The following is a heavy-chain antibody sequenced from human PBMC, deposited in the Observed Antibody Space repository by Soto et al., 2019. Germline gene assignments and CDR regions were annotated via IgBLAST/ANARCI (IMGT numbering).Heavy chain of an antibody. CDR1: GGSISSYY. J-gene: IGHJ3*02. CDR3: ASAYYDFWSLGAFDI. Sequence: QVQLQESGPGLVKPSETLSLTCTVSGGSISSYYWSWIRQPPGKGLEWIGYIYYSGSTNYNPSLKCRVTISVDTSKNQFSLKLSSVTAADTAVYYCASAYYDFWSLGAFDIWGQGTMVTVSS. D-gene: IGHD3-3*01. V-gene: IGHV4-59*01. CDR2: IYYSGST.